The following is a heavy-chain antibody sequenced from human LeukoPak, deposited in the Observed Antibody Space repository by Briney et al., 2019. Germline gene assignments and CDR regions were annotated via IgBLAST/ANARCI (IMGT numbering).Heavy chain of an antibody. CDR2: IYYRGGT. D-gene: IGHD5-12*01. Sequence: SETLSLTCTVSGGSSSDYYWSWIRQPPGKGLEWIGYIYYRGGTNYNPSLERRVTISGDTSKNEFSLKLTSVTAADTAVYYRARGRLIVAPGVYYFEYWGQGTLVTVSS. CDR1: GGSSSDYY. J-gene: IGHJ4*02. CDR3: ARGRLIVAPGVYYFEY. V-gene: IGHV4-59*08.